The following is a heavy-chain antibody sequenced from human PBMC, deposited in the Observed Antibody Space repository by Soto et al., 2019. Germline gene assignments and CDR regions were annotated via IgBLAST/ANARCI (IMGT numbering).Heavy chain of an antibody. J-gene: IGHJ6*02. CDR1: GGTFSSYA. Sequence: SVKVSCKASGGTFSSYAISWVRQAPGQGLEWMGGIIPIFGTANYAQKFQGRVTITADESTSTAYMELSSLRSEDTAVYYCASRGIAVAGTAPLYYYYYGMDVWGQGTTVTVSS. V-gene: IGHV1-69*13. CDR3: ASRGIAVAGTAPLYYYYYGMDV. CDR2: IIPIFGTA. D-gene: IGHD6-19*01.